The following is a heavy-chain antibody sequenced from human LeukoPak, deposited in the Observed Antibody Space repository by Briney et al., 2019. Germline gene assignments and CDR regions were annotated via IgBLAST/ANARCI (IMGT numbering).Heavy chain of an antibody. CDR3: AREVSSSWTGSYYYYYYMDV. D-gene: IGHD6-13*01. V-gene: IGHV3-30-3*01. Sequence: GGSLRLSCAASGFTFSSYAMRWVRQAPGKGLEWVAVISYDGSNKYYADSVKGRFTISRDNSKNTLYLQMNSLRAEDTAVYYCAREVSSSWTGSYYYYYYMDVWGKGTTVTVSS. J-gene: IGHJ6*03. CDR2: ISYDGSNK. CDR1: GFTFSSYA.